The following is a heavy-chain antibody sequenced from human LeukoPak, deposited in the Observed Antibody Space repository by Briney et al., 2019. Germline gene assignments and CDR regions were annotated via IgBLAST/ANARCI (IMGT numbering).Heavy chain of an antibody. V-gene: IGHV3-33*01. CDR3: ARDIVATGGRYFDH. CDR1: GFIFRSYG. Sequence: GGSLRLSCAASGFIFRSYGMHWVRQTPGEGLEWVAAIWYDGRDKYYADSVKGRLTISRDNSENTLSLQMNSLRGEDTAVYYCARDIVATGGRYFDHWGQGTLVTVSS. CDR2: IWYDGRDK. J-gene: IGHJ4*02. D-gene: IGHD6-13*01.